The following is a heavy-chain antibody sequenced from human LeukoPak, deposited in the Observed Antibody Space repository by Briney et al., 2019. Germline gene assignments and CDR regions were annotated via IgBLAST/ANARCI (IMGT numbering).Heavy chain of an antibody. CDR1: GYTFTSYG. CDR3: ARDSSSWYAYYYGKDV. J-gene: IGHJ6*02. Sequence: ASVKVSCKASGYTFTSYGISWVRQAPGQGLEWMGWISAYNGNTNYAQKLQGRVTMTTDTSTSTAYMELRSLRSDDTAVYYCARDSSSWYAYYYGKDVWGQGTTVTVPS. CDR2: ISAYNGNT. D-gene: IGHD6-13*01. V-gene: IGHV1-18*01.